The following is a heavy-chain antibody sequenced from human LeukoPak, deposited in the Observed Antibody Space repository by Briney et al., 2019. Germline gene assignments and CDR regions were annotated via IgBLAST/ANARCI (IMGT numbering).Heavy chain of an antibody. CDR3: ARLYSSSWYYYYYYMDV. CDR2: MYYNGNT. J-gene: IGHJ6*03. D-gene: IGHD6-13*01. CDR1: GGSISGYY. Sequence: SETLSLTCTVSGGSISGYYWTWIRQPPGKGLEWIGYMYYNGNTNYNPSLKSRVTISVDPSKNQFSLKLTSVTTADTAVYYCARLYSSSWYYYYYYMDVWGKGTTVTISS. V-gene: IGHV4-59*08.